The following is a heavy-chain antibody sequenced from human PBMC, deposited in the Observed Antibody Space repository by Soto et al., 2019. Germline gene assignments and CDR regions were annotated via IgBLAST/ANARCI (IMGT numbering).Heavy chain of an antibody. D-gene: IGHD4-17*01. V-gene: IGHV3-21*01. CDR1: GFTFSSYS. CDR2: ISSSSSYI. J-gene: IGHJ4*02. Sequence: EVQLVESGGGLVKPGGSLRLSCAASGFTFSSYSMNWVRQAPGKGLEWVSSISSSSSYIYYADSVKGRFTISRDNAENSLYLQMNSLRAEDTAVYYCARDMSGDTTFDYWGQGTLVTVSS. CDR3: ARDMSGDTTFDY.